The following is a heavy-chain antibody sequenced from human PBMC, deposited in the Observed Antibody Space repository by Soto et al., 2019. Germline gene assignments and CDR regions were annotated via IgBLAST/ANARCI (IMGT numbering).Heavy chain of an antibody. J-gene: IGHJ6*04. V-gene: IGHV3-23*01. CDR3: AKFGRSWYENYYYGTEV. Sequence: WGSRRLSCAASGFTFSSYAMSWVRQDPGKGLEWVSAISVSGGSTYYADSVKGRFTISRDNSKNTLYLQMNSLRAEDTAVYYCAKFGRSWYENYYYGTEVWGKGTRVTSSS. CDR1: GFTFSSYA. D-gene: IGHD6-13*01. CDR2: ISVSGGST.